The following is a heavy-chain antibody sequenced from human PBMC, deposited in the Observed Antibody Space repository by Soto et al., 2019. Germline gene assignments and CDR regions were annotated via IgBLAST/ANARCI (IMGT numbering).Heavy chain of an antibody. CDR1: GGSVSSGSYY. CDR3: ARGKRGKWNDS. J-gene: IGHJ5*01. V-gene: IGHV4-61*01. D-gene: IGHD3-10*01. Sequence: QVQLQESGPGLVKPSETLSLTCTVSGGSVSSGSYYWSWIRQPPGKGLEWIGYIYYSGSTNYNPHLKGXXPXSXXPPTNQFTLTLSSVTAADTAVYSGARGKRGKWNDSWGQGTLVTVSS. CDR2: IYYSGST.